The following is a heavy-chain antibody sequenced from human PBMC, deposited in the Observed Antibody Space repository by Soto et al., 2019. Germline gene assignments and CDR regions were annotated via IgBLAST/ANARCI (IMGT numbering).Heavy chain of an antibody. D-gene: IGHD3-10*01. CDR1: GFTFSSYA. CDR2: ISGSGGST. J-gene: IGHJ4*02. V-gene: IGHV3-23*01. CDR3: AKATGLWFGESQAYSFAS. Sequence: EVQLLESGGGLVQPGGSLRLSCAASGFTFSSYAMSWVRQAPGKGLEWVSAISGSGGSTYYADSVKGRFTISRDNSKNTLYLQMNSLRAEDTAVYYCAKATGLWFGESQAYSFASWGQETLVTVSS.